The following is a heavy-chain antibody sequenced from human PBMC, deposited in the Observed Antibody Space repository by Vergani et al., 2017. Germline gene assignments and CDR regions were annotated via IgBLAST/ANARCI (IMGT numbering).Heavy chain of an antibody. CDR2: IKSDGSIT. V-gene: IGHV3-74*03. J-gene: IGHJ5*02. CDR3: ASDTHSGQRADR. D-gene: IGHD6-19*01. CDR1: GFSFNSYW. Sequence: DVHLAESGGGFFQPGGSLRLSCPASGFSFNSYWMHWVRQVPGKGLLWVSRIKSDGSITAYADSVKGRFTISRDNAQNTLYLQMNSLRVEDTGVYYCASDTHSGQRADRWGQGILVTVTS.